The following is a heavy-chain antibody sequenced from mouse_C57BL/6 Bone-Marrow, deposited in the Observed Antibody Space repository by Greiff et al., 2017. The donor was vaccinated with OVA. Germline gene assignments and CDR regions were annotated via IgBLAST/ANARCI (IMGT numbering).Heavy chain of an antibody. V-gene: IGHV1-72*01. CDR3: ASVYSGYCDMDD. Sequence: QVQLQQPGADLVKPGASVKLSCEASGYTFTSYWMPWVQQRPGRGLEWIGRIDPNGGGTKYTEKFKSRATLTVDKPSSTPYMQLSSLTSEDSAVYNCASVYSGYCDMDDWGKGTTVTVSS. J-gene: IGHJ1*03. CDR1: GYTFTSYW. D-gene: IGHD2-1*01. CDR2: IDPNGGGT.